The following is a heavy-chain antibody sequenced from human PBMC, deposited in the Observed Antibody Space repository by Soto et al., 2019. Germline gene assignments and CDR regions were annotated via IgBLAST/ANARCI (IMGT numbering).Heavy chain of an antibody. CDR1: GFTFSSYW. CDR3: ARDQGYCSGGSCYSGFDY. D-gene: IGHD2-15*01. CDR2: IKEDGGEK. V-gene: IGHV3-7*01. Sequence: EVQLVESGGGLVQPGGSLRLSCAASGFTFSSYWMRWVRQAPGKGLEWVASIKEDGGEKYYVDSVKGRFTISRDNAKNSLYLQMNRLRAEDTAVYYCARDQGYCSGGSCYSGFDYWGQGTLVTASS. J-gene: IGHJ4*02.